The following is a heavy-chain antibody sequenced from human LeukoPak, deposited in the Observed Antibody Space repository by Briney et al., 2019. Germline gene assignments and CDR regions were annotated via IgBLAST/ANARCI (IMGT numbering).Heavy chain of an antibody. D-gene: IGHD6-19*01. J-gene: IGHJ4*02. CDR3: AKEPSLAVAGPFDY. Sequence: GGSLRLSCVASGFTLSSYSMNWVRLVPGKGVEWVSSINSGSSFIYYAPSLKGRFTISRDNSRNSLFLQMNSLRAEDTAVYYCAKEPSLAVAGPFDYWGQGTLVTVSS. CDR2: INSGSSFI. V-gene: IGHV3-21*01. CDR1: GFTLSSYS.